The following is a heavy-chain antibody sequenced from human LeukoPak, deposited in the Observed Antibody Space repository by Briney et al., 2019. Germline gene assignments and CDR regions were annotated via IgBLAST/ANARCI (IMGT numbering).Heavy chain of an antibody. J-gene: IGHJ3*02. CDR3: AKFDYVWGSYRYGKDAFDI. CDR1: GFTFDDYA. Sequence: GRSLRLSCAASGFTFDDYAMHWVRQAPGKGLEWVSGISWNSGSIGYADSVKGRFTISRDNAKNSLYLQMNSLRAEDTALYYCAKFDYVWGSYRYGKDAFDIWGQGTMVTVSS. V-gene: IGHV3-9*01. D-gene: IGHD3-16*02. CDR2: ISWNSGSI.